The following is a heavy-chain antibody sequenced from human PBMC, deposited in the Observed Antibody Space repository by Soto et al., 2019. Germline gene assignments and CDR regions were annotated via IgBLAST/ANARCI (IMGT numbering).Heavy chain of an antibody. J-gene: IGHJ4*02. CDR2: IKVDNGDT. Sequence: QVHLVQSGGEVKKPGASVKVSCKASGYTLKNYGIGWVRQAPGLGPEWVGWIKVDNGDTKYAEKLQGRVTLTTDTSTSTAYMELRNLRSDDTAFYYCARSRYYFDYWGQGTLVPVSS. CDR1: GYTLKNYG. CDR3: ARSRYYFDY. V-gene: IGHV1-18*01.